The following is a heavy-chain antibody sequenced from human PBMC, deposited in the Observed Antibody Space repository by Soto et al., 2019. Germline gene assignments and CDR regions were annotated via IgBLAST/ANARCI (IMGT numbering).Heavy chain of an antibody. V-gene: IGHV4-34*01. CDR2: INHGGST. CDR3: ARAGITMVRGVKATRWFDP. J-gene: IGHJ5*02. Sequence: SETLSLTSAVYGGSFSGYYWSWIRQPPGKGLEWIGEINHGGSTNYNPSLKSRVTISVDTSKNQFSLKLSSVTAADTAVYYCARAGITMVRGVKATRWFDPWGQGTLVTVS. CDR1: GGSFSGYY. D-gene: IGHD3-10*01.